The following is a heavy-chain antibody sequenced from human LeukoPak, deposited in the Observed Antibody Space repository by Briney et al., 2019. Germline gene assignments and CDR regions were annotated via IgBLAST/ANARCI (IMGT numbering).Heavy chain of an antibody. CDR1: GYTFTGYY. J-gene: IGHJ5*02. CDR3: ARGVWDGDWFDP. V-gene: IGHV1-2*02. D-gene: IGHD4-17*01. Sequence: ASVKVSCKASGYTFTGYYMHWVRQAPGQGLEWMGWINPNSGGTNYAQKFQGRVTMTGDTSISTAYMELSRLRSDDTAVYYCARGVWDGDWFDPWGQGTLVTVSS. CDR2: INPNSGGT.